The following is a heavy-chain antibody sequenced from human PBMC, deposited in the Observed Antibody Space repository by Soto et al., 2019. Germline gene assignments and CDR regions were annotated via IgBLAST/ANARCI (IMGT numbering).Heavy chain of an antibody. CDR2: MYKTGST. CDR1: GGSISGYY. CDR3: ARDLWGYCGTDCYPLDV. Sequence: QVQLQESGPGLVKPSETLSLTCTVSGGSISGYYWSWIRQPPGKGLEWIGYMYKTGSTVYNPSFKSRVTISVDTSKNQFSLKLNSVTAADTAVYYCARDLWGYCGTDCYPLDVWGQWTTVTVSS. J-gene: IGHJ6*02. V-gene: IGHV4-59*01. D-gene: IGHD2-21*02.